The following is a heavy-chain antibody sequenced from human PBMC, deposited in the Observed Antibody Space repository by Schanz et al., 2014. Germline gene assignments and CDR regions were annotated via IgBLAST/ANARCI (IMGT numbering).Heavy chain of an antibody. V-gene: IGHV3-7*01. CDR3: VSQNGSPDY. CDR1: GFTFSDYW. Sequence: EVQLVESGGGLVQPGGSLRLSCTASGFTFSDYWMSWVRQAPGKGPEWVANIKHDGSVKDYVDSVEGRFTISRDNAKRSLLLQMSSLRVADTAFYSGVSQNGSPDYWGQGTLVTVSS. J-gene: IGHJ4*02. CDR2: IKHDGSVK. D-gene: IGHD1-1*01.